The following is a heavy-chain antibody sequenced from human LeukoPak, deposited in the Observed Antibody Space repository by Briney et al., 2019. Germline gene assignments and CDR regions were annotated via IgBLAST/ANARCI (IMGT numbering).Heavy chain of an antibody. Sequence: PGGSLRLSCAASGFTFSGSAMHWVRQASGKGLEWVGRIRSKANSYATAYAASVKGRFTISRDDSKNTAYLQMNSPKTEDTAVYYCTRRYDYVWGSYRYDFDYWGQGTLVTVSS. J-gene: IGHJ4*02. V-gene: IGHV3-73*01. CDR3: TRRYDYVWGSYRYDFDY. CDR1: GFTFSGSA. D-gene: IGHD3-16*02. CDR2: IRSKANSYAT.